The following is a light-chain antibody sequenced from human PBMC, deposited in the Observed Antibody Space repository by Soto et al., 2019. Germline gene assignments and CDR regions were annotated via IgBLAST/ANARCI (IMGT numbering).Light chain of an antibody. J-gene: IGKJ3*01. CDR2: GAS. Sequence: DIQMTQSPASVSASIGDRVTITCRASQDISRWLAWYQQKPGKAPKLLIYGASLLQSGVPSRFSGSGSGTEFTLTINSLQPEDFATYYCQQANTFPLFFGPGTKVDIK. CDR1: QDISRW. CDR3: QQANTFPLF. V-gene: IGKV1-12*01.